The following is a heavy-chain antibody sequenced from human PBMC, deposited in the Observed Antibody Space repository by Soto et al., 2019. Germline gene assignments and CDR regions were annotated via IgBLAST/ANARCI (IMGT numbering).Heavy chain of an antibody. CDR1: GFTFSNYA. D-gene: IGHD3-9*01. CDR3: AKRPLTWYLGLYY. Sequence: EVQLLESGGGLVQPGGSLRLSCAASGFTFSNYAMTWVRQAPGKGLEWVSAINGDGGGNGGSTYYADSVKGRFTIARDNSRNTLYLHMNNLRVEDTAVYYCAKRPLTWYLGLYYWGQGALVTVSS. V-gene: IGHV3-23*01. J-gene: IGHJ4*02. CDR2: INGDGGGNGGST.